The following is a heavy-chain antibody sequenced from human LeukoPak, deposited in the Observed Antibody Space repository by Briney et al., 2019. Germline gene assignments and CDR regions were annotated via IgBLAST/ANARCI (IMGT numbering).Heavy chain of an antibody. Sequence: PGGSLRLSCAASGFTFSSYGMHWVRQAPGKGLEWVAVISYDGSNKYYADSVKGRFTISRDNPKNTLYLQMNSLRAEDTAVYYCAKGQDSSSWPLAAPKYYYYGMDVWGQGTTVTVSS. CDR3: AKGQDSSSWPLAAPKYYYYGMDV. CDR2: ISYDGSNK. CDR1: GFTFSSYG. J-gene: IGHJ6*02. V-gene: IGHV3-30*18. D-gene: IGHD6-13*01.